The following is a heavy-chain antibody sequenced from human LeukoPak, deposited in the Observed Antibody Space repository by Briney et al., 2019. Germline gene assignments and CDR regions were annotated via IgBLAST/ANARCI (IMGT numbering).Heavy chain of an antibody. CDR2: IIPIFGTA. Sequence: SVKVSCKASGGTFSSYAISWVRQAPGQGLEWMGGIIPIFGTANYAQKFQGRVTITTDESTSTAYMELSSLRSEDTAVYYCARDGRTTVSPRGYYYYYYYMDVWGKGTTVTVSS. CDR1: GGTFSSYA. CDR3: ARDGRTTVSPRGYYYYYYYMDV. D-gene: IGHD4-11*01. J-gene: IGHJ6*03. V-gene: IGHV1-69*05.